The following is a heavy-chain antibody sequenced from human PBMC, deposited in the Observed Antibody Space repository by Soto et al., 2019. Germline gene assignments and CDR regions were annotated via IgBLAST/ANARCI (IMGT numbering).Heavy chain of an antibody. Sequence: SETLSLTCTVSGGSISSSSYYWGWIRQPPGKGLEWIGSIYYSGSTYYNPSLKSRVTISVDTSKNQFSLKLSSVTAADTAVYYCARRRDGYKSGYFDYWGQGTLVTV. V-gene: IGHV4-39*01. CDR3: ARRRDGYKSGYFDY. J-gene: IGHJ4*02. CDR1: GGSISSSSYY. CDR2: IYYSGST. D-gene: IGHD5-12*01.